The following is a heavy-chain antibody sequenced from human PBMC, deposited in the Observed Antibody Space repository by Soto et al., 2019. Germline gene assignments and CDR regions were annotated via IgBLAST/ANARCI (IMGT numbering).Heavy chain of an antibody. J-gene: IGHJ5*02. Sequence: SETLSLTCTVSGGSISSSSYYWGWIRQPPGKGLEWIGSIYYSGSTYYNPSLKSRVTISVDTSKNQFSLKLSSVTAADTAVYYCARGHPTWGNNWFDPWGQGTLVTVSS. CDR3: ARGHPTWGNNWFDP. D-gene: IGHD3-16*01. CDR2: IYYSGST. CDR1: GGSISSSSYY. V-gene: IGHV4-39*07.